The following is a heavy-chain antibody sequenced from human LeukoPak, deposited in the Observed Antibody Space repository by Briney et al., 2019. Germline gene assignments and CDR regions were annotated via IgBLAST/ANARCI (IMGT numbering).Heavy chain of an antibody. CDR1: GFTFSSYW. CDR3: ASGVAPGAMLIGY. J-gene: IGHJ4*02. V-gene: IGHV3-7*01. Sequence: GGSLRLSCAASGFTFSSYWMSWVRQAPGKGLEWVANIKQDGSEKYYVDSMKGRFTISRDNAKNSLYLQMNSLRAEDTAVFYCASGVAPGAMLIGYWGQGTLVTVSS. CDR2: IKQDGSEK. D-gene: IGHD2-2*01.